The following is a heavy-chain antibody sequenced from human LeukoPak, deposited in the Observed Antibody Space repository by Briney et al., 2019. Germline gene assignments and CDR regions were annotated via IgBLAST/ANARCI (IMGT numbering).Heavy chain of an antibody. V-gene: IGHV4-59*12. CDR1: GGSISSYY. J-gene: IGHJ1*01. CDR3: GREGPSRGYYYSRPGIQH. D-gene: IGHD3-22*01. CDR2: IYYSGST. Sequence: SETLSLTCTVSGGSISSYYWNWIRQPPGKGLEWIGFIYYSGSTYYNPSLKSRVTISVDTSKNQFSLKRSSVTSADTAVYYCGREGPSRGYYYSRPGIQHWGQGTLVTVFS.